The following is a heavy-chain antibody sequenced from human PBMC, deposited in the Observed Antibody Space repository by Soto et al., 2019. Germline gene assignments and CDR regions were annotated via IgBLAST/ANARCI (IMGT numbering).Heavy chain of an antibody. J-gene: IGHJ4*02. CDR3: ARGYGGYATNFDY. CDR2: INPNSGGT. CDR1: GYAITNYA. D-gene: IGHD5-12*01. Sequence: ASVKASWKGAGYAITNYACSWRRQAPGQGLEWMRWINPNSGGTNYAQKFQGWVTMTRDTSISTAYMELSRLRSDDTAVYYCARGYGGYATNFDYSGQGTLVTVSS. V-gene: IGHV1-2*04.